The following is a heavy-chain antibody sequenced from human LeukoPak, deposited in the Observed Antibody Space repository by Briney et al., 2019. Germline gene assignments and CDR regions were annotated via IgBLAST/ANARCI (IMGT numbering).Heavy chain of an antibody. J-gene: IGHJ6*02. D-gene: IGHD5-12*01. CDR3: ARGRYSGYEAGYGMDV. Sequence: SVKVSCKASGGTFSSYAISWVRQAPGQGLEWIGRIIPILGIANYAQKFQGRVTITADKSTSTAYMELSSLRSEDTAVYYCARGRYSGYEAGYGMDVWGQGTTVSVSS. CDR1: GGTFSSYA. CDR2: IIPILGIA. V-gene: IGHV1-69*04.